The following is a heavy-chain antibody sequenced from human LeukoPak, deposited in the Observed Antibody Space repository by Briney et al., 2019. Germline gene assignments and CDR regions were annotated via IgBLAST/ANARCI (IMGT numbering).Heavy chain of an antibody. CDR2: IKSKTDGGTT. CDR3: TTPLYRDGYTD. J-gene: IGHJ4*02. CDR1: GYTFSNAW. D-gene: IGHD5-24*01. Sequence: GGSLRLSCAASGYTFSNAWMSWVRQAPGRGLEWVGRIKSKTDGGTTDYAAPVKGRFTISRDDSKNTLYPQRNSLKTEDTAVYYCTTPLYRDGYTDWGQGTLVTVSS. V-gene: IGHV3-15*01.